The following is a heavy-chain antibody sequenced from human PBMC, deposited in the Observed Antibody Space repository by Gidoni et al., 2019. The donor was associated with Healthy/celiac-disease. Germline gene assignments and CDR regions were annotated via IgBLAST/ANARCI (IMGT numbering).Heavy chain of an antibody. CDR2: IIPIFGTA. D-gene: IGHD3-22*01. Sequence: GIIPIFGTANYAQKFQGRVTITADESTSTAYMELSSLRSEDTAVYYCARSDYYDSSGYSPVGFGYWGQGTLVTVSS. CDR3: ARSDYYDSSGYSPVGFGY. V-gene: IGHV1-69*01. J-gene: IGHJ4*02.